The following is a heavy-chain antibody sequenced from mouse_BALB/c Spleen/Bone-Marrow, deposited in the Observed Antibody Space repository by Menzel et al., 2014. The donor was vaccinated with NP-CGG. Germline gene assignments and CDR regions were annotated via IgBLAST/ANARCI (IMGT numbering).Heavy chain of an antibody. Sequence: QVQLQQSGAELAKPGASVKMSCKASGCTFTSYWMHWVKQRPGQGLEWIGYINPSTGYTEYNQKFKDKATLTADKSSSTAYMQLSSLTSEDSAVYYCARYPYYDYDGFAYWGQGTLVTVSA. CDR2: INPSTGYT. V-gene: IGHV1-7*01. CDR1: GCTFTSYW. D-gene: IGHD2-4*01. CDR3: ARYPYYDYDGFAY. J-gene: IGHJ3*01.